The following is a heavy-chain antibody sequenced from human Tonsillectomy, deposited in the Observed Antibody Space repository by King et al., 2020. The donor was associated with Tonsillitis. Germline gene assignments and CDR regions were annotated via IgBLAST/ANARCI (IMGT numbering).Heavy chain of an antibody. Sequence: VQLVESGGGVVQPGRSLRLSCAASGFTFSSYAMHWVRQAPGKGLEWAAVISYDGSNKYYADSVKGRFTISRDNSKNTLYLQMNSLRPEDTAVYYCARDREPLMVRVVIGFDYWGQGTLVTVSS. D-gene: IGHD3-10*01. V-gene: IGHV3-30-3*01. CDR2: ISYDGSNK. J-gene: IGHJ4*02. CDR3: ARDREPLMVRVVIGFDY. CDR1: GFTFSSYA.